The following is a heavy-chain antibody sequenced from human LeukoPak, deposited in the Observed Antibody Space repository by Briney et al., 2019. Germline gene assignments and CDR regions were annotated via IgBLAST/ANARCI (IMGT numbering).Heavy chain of an antibody. CDR3: ARDGGDGYSYYYYGMDV. V-gene: IGHV1-18*01. D-gene: IGHD5-24*01. CDR2: ISAYNGNT. J-gene: IGHJ6*02. CDR1: GYTFTSYG. Sequence: ASVKVSCKASGYTFTSYGISWVRQAPGQGLEWMGWISAYNGNTNYAQKLQGRVTMTTDTSTSTAYMELRSLRSDDTAVYYCARDGGDGYSYYYYGMDVWDQGTTVTVSS.